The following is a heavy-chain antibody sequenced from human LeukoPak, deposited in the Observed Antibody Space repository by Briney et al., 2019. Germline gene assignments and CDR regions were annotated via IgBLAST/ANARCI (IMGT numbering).Heavy chain of an antibody. V-gene: IGHV4-59*01. CDR1: GASISTYN. D-gene: IGHD1-26*01. CDR2: IYYSGST. Sequence: PSETLSLTCTVSGASISTYNWNWIRQPPGKGLEWIGCIYYSGSTNYNPSLKSRVTISVDTSKNQFSLKLSCVTAADTAVCYCARDLVGATPTAWGQGTLVTVSS. CDR3: ARDLVGATPTA. J-gene: IGHJ5*02.